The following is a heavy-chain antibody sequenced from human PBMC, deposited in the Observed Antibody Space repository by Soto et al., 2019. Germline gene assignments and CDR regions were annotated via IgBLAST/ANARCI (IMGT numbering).Heavy chain of an antibody. D-gene: IGHD4-17*01. CDR3: ARHVPSGNYGDYVGWFDP. Sequence: SVPLSVTCTVAGGSISSSSYYWGWIRQPPGKGLEWIGSIYYSGSTYYNPSLKSRVTISVDTSKNQFSLKLSSVTAADTAVYYCARHVPSGNYGDYVGWFDPWGQGTLVTVSS. V-gene: IGHV4-39*01. CDR1: GGSISSSSYY. J-gene: IGHJ5*02. CDR2: IYYSGST.